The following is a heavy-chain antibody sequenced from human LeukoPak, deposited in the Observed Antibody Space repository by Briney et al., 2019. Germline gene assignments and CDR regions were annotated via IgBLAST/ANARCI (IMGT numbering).Heavy chain of an antibody. Sequence: PSETLSLTCTVSGGSISSYYWSWIRQPPGKGLEWIGYIYYSGSTNYNPSLKSRVTISVDTSKNQFSLKLSSVTAADTAVYYCARAGGEMATTYYFDYWGQGTLVTVSS. CDR3: ARAGGEMATTYYFDY. CDR1: GGSISSYY. CDR2: IYYSGST. V-gene: IGHV4-59*01. D-gene: IGHD5-24*01. J-gene: IGHJ4*02.